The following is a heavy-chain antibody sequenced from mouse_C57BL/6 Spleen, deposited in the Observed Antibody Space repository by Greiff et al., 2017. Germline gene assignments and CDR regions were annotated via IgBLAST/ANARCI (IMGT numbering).Heavy chain of an antibody. V-gene: IGHV5-6*01. J-gene: IGHJ2*01. CDR3: ARHGSSEYFDY. Sequence: EVNLVESGGDLVKPGGSLKLSCAASGFTFSSYGMSWVRQTPDKRLEWVATISSGGSYTYYPDSVKGRFTISRDNAKNTLYLQMSSLKSEDTAMYYCARHGSSEYFDYWGQGTTLTVSS. CDR1: GFTFSSYG. CDR2: ISSGGSYT. D-gene: IGHD1-1*01.